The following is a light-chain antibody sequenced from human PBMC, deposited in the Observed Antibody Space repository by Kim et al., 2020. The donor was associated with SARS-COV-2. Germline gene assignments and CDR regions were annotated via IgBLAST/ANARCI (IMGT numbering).Light chain of an antibody. Sequence: DIVMTQSPDSLAVSLGERATINCKSSQSVLYSSNNENYLAWYQQKPGQPPKLLIYWASTRESGVPDRFSGSGSGTDFTLTISSLQAEDVAVYYCQQYYTTPRTFGGGTKVDIK. V-gene: IGKV4-1*01. CDR3: QQYYTTPRT. CDR1: QSVLYSSNNENY. J-gene: IGKJ4*01. CDR2: WAS.